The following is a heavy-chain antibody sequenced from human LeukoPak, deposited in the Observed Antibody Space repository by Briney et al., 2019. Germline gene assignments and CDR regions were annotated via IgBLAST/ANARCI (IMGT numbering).Heavy chain of an antibody. D-gene: IGHD2-8*02. Sequence: PGGSLRLSCAASGFTFSTHGMHWVRQAPGKGLEWVAVIWFDGSNKYYGDSVKGRFTISRDNSKNTLYLQMNSLRAEDTAVYYCARITSVSYWGLVHWGQGTLVTVSS. V-gene: IGHV3-33*01. J-gene: IGHJ5*02. CDR3: ARITSVSYWGLVH. CDR1: GFTFSTHG. CDR2: IWFDGSNK.